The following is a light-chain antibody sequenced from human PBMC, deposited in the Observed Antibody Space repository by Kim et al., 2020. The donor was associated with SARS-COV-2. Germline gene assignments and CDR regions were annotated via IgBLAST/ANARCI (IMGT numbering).Light chain of an antibody. CDR1: KLGDKY. V-gene: IGLV3-1*01. CDR2: QDT. Sequence: SYELTQPPSVSVSPGQTASITCSGDKLGDKYVCWYQQKPGQSPALVIFQDTKRPSGIPERFSGSKSGNTATLTISGTQPTDEAYYYCQAWDSSPKGVFGG. J-gene: IGLJ3*02. CDR3: QAWDSSPKGV.